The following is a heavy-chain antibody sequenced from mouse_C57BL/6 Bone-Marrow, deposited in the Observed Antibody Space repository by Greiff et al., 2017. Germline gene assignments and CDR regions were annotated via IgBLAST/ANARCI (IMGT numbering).Heavy chain of an antibody. D-gene: IGHD2-4*01. CDR3: APYDYDGAGFDY. CDR1: GYTFTSYG. CDR2: IYPRSGNT. V-gene: IGHV1-81*01. J-gene: IGHJ2*01. Sequence: QVQLQQSGAELARPGASVKLSCKASGYTFTSYGISWVKQRTGQGLEWIGEIYPRSGNTYYNEKFKGKATLTVDKSSSTAYMQLRRLTSEDSAVYFCAPYDYDGAGFDYWGQGTTLTGSS.